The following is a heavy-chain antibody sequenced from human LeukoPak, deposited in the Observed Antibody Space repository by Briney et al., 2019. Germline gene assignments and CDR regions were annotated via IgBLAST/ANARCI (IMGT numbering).Heavy chain of an antibody. CDR2: MNPNSGNT. Sequence: ASVTLSCKASGYTFTSYDINWVRQATGQGLEWMGWMNPNSGNTGYAQKFQGRVTMTRSTSISTAYMELSSLRSEDTAVYYCARVRGYCSSTSCYGWWFEPWGQGTLVTVSS. V-gene: IGHV1-8*01. CDR1: GYTFTSYD. J-gene: IGHJ5*02. CDR3: ARVRGYCSSTSCYGWWFEP. D-gene: IGHD2-2*01.